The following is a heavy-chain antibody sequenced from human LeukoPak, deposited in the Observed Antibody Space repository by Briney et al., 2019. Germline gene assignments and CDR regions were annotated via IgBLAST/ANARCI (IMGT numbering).Heavy chain of an antibody. CDR1: GYTFTSYY. J-gene: IGHJ3*02. Sequence: ASVKVSCKASGYTFTSYYMHWVRQAPGQGLEWMGRINPNSGGTNYAQKFQGRVTMTRDTSISTAYMELSRLRSDDTAVYYCARVGRSGSSHAFDIWGQGTMVTVSS. D-gene: IGHD1-26*01. CDR3: ARVGRSGSSHAFDI. V-gene: IGHV1-2*06. CDR2: INPNSGGT.